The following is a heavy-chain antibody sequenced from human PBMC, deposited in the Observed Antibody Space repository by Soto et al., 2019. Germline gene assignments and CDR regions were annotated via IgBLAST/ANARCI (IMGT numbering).Heavy chain of an antibody. Sequence: EVQLLESGVALVQPGVSLRLSCAASGFTVSISYMTWGRPVPGKGLEWVSIIYSYGNTYYADSVNGRFTSSRDNSKNTLDLQMSSLRAEDTAVYYCAKRKYCPSTTRFDYWGQGTLVTVS. J-gene: IGHJ4*02. D-gene: IGHD2-2*01. CDR3: AKRKYCPSTTRFDY. CDR2: IYSYGNT. CDR1: GFTVSISY. V-gene: IGHV3-66*01.